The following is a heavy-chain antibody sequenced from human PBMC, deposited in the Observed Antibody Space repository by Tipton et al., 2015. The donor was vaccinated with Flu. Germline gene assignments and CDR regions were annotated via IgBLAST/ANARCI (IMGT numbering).Heavy chain of an antibody. J-gene: IGHJ4*02. CDR2: IYYSGST. CDR3: ARGDCSSTSCLDY. Sequence: GGSISSYYWSWIRQPPGKGLEWIGYIYYSGSTNYNPSLKSRVTISVDTSKNQFSLKLSSVTAADTAVYYCARGDCSSTSCLDYWGQGTLVTVSS. V-gene: IGHV4-59*01. CDR1: GGSISSYY. D-gene: IGHD2-2*01.